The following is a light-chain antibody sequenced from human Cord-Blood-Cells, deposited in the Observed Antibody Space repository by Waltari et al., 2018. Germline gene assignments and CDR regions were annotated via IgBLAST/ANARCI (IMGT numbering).Light chain of an antibody. Sequence: EIVMTQSPATLSVSPGERATLSWRASQSVSSNLAWYQQKPGRAPRLLIYGASTRATGIPARFSGSGSGTEFTLTISSLQSEDFAVYYCQQYNNWPRTFGQGTKVEIK. V-gene: IGKV3-15*01. J-gene: IGKJ1*01. CDR1: QSVSSN. CDR3: QQYNNWPRT. CDR2: GAS.